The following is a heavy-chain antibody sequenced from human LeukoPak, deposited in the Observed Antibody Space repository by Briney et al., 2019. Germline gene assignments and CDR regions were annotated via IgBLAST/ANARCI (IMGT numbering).Heavy chain of an antibody. CDR1: GGSISSGGYY. D-gene: IGHD1-26*01. CDR2: IYYSGST. Sequence: SQTLSLTCTVSGGSISSGGYYWSWIRQHPGKGLEWIGYIYYSGSTYYNPSLKSRVTISVDTSKNQFSLKLSSVTAADTAVYYCARTVGATADAFDIWGQGTMVTVSS. V-gene: IGHV4-30-4*08. J-gene: IGHJ3*02. CDR3: ARTVGATADAFDI.